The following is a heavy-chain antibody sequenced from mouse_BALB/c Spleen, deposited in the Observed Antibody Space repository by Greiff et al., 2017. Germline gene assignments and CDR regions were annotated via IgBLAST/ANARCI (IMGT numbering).Heavy chain of an antibody. CDR2: IRNKANGYTT. J-gene: IGHJ2*01. V-gene: IGHV7-3*02. Sequence: EVKVVESGGGLVQPGGSLRLSCATSGFTFTDYYLSWVRQPPGKALEWLGFIRNKANGYTTESSASVKGRFTISRDNSQSILYLQMNTLRAEGSATYYCAREYVPFGYWGQGTTLTVSS. CDR3: AREYVPFGY. CDR1: GFTFTDYY.